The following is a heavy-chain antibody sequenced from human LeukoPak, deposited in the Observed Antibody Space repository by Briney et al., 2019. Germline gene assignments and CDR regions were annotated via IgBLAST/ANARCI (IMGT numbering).Heavy chain of an antibody. CDR2: ISGSGGST. CDR1: GFTFSSYA. Sequence: PGGSLRLSCAASGFTFSSYAMSWVRQAPGKGLEWVSAISGSGGSTYYADSVKGRFTISRDNAKNTLYLQMNSLRAEDTAVYYCARSYYAGNSRGLFDPWGQGTLVTVSS. J-gene: IGHJ5*02. CDR3: ARSYYAGNSRGLFDP. D-gene: IGHD4-23*01. V-gene: IGHV3-23*01.